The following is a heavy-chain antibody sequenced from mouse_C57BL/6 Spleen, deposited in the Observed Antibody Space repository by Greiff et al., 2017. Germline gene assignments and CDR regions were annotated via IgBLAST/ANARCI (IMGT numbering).Heavy chain of an antibody. CDR2: IYPGDGDT. J-gene: IGHJ3*01. D-gene: IGHD1-1*01. CDR1: GYAFSSYW. Sequence: QVQLKESGAELVKPGASVKISCKASGYAFSSYWMNWVKQRPGKGLEWIGQIYPGDGDTNYNGKFKGKATLTADKSSSTAYMQLSSLTSEDSAVYFCARVGSYGSSYVFAYWGQGTLVTVSA. V-gene: IGHV1-80*01. CDR3: ARVGSYGSSYVFAY.